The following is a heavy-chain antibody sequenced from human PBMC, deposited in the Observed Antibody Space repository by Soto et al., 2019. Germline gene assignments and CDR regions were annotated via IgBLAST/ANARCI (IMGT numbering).Heavy chain of an antibody. CDR3: LPYQLVSGWFDP. Sequence: SETLSLTCAVYGGSFSGYYWSWIRQPPGKGLEWIGEINHSGSTNYNPSLKSRVTISVDTSKNQFSLKLSSVTAADTAVYYCLPYQLVSGWFDPWGQGTLVTVSS. D-gene: IGHD2-2*01. CDR2: INHSGST. CDR1: GGSFSGYY. V-gene: IGHV4-34*01. J-gene: IGHJ5*02.